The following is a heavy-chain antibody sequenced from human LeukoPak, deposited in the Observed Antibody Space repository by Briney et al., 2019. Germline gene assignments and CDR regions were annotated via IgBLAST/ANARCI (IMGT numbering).Heavy chain of an antibody. V-gene: IGHV1-18*01. CDR3: ARDRGYSYGYLGEGFDY. Sequence: GASVKVSCKASGYTFTNYGISWVRQAPGQGLEWMGWISGYNGNTNYAQKFQGRVTMTTDTSTSTAYMELRSLRSDDTAVYYCARDRGYSYGYLGEGFDYWGQGTLVTVSS. D-gene: IGHD5-18*01. CDR1: GYTFTNYG. J-gene: IGHJ4*02. CDR2: ISGYNGNT.